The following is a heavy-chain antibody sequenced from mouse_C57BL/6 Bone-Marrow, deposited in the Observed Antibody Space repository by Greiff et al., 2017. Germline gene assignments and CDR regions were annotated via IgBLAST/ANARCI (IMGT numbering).Heavy chain of an antibody. D-gene: IGHD1-1*01. CDR1: GYTFTSYW. J-gene: IGHJ3*01. CDR3: ARRDYYGSRDWFAY. Sequence: QVQLQQPGAELVRPGTSVKLSCKASGYTFTSYWMHWVKQRPGQGLEWIGVIDPSDSYTNYNQKFKGKATLTVDTSSSTAYMQLSSLTSEDSAVYYCARRDYYGSRDWFAYWGQGTLVTVSA. CDR2: IDPSDSYT. V-gene: IGHV1-59*01.